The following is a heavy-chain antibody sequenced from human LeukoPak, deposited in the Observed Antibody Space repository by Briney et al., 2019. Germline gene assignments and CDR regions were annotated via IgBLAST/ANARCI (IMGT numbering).Heavy chain of an antibody. Sequence: GGSLRLSCAASGFTFSSYSMNWVRQAPGKGLEWVSSISSSSSYIYYADSVKGRFTISRDNAKNSLYLQMNSLRAEDTAVYYCARDFISGPYFVYWGQGTLVTVSS. CDR3: ARDFISGPYFVY. V-gene: IGHV3-21*01. J-gene: IGHJ4*02. CDR1: GFTFSSYS. D-gene: IGHD6-25*01. CDR2: ISSSSSYI.